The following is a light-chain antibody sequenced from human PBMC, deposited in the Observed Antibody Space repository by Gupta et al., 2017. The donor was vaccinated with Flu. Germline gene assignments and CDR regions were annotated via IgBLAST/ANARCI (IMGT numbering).Light chain of an antibody. V-gene: IGKV1-39*01. CDR3: QQSYSAPYT. CDR1: QTISRD. Sequence: SVGDRVTITCRESQTISRDFNWYQQKPGKAPKLLIYAASSVQSGVPSRFSGSGSGTDFTLIITSLLPEDFATYYCQQSYSAPYTFGQGTKLDIK. J-gene: IGKJ2*01. CDR2: AAS.